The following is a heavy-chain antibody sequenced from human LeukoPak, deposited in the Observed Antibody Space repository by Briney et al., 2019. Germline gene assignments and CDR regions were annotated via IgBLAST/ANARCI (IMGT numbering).Heavy chain of an antibody. CDR2: MNPNSGNT. Sequence: ASVKVSCKASGYPFTSYDINWVRQAPGQGLEWVGWMNPNSGNTGHAQEFQGRVTMTRDTSISTAYMELSSLRSEDTAVYYCARDDRDYGDYXVXFQHWGQGTLVTVSS. V-gene: IGHV1-8*01. CDR3: ARDDRDYGDYXVXFQH. D-gene: IGHD4-17*01. CDR1: GYPFTSYD. J-gene: IGHJ1*01.